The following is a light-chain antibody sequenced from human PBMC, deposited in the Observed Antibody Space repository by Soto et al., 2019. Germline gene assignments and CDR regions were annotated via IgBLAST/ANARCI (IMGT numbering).Light chain of an antibody. CDR3: QRDDTFSWK. Sequence: QMTQSPTTLSISHGNRFTITCRSREDIDISLAWCQQRPGKAPKVLIARASGLMNGVPSTLSGSGSGTEFALTVCSVQPDDFAAYFGQRDDTFSWKLGQVTVLDI. V-gene: IGKV1-12*01. CDR1: EDIDIS. J-gene: IGKJ1*01. CDR2: RAS.